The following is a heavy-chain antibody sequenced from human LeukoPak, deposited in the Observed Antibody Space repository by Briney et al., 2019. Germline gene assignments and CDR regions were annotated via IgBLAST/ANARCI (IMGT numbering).Heavy chain of an antibody. CDR3: ARVRSGYDPVDY. V-gene: IGHV3-53*01. D-gene: IGHD5-12*01. Sequence: GGSLRLSCAASGFTVSSNYMTWVRQTPGKGLEWVSVIYTGGDTYYADPVKGRFTISRDNSKNTLYLQMNSLRAEDTAVYYCARVRSGYDPVDYWGQGTLVTVSS. J-gene: IGHJ4*02. CDR2: IYTGGDT. CDR1: GFTVSSNY.